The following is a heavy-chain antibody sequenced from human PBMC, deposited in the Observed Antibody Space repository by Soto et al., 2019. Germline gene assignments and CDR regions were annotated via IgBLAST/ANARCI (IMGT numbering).Heavy chain of an antibody. Sequence: SETLSLTCTVSGGSISSSSYYWGWIRQPPGKGLEWIGSIYYSGSTYYNPSLKSRVTISVDTSKNQFSLKLSSVTAADTAVYYCARIGDDFWSGYYTSWGQGTLVTVSS. J-gene: IGHJ4*02. V-gene: IGHV4-39*01. D-gene: IGHD3-3*01. CDR3: ARIGDDFWSGYYTS. CDR2: IYYSGST. CDR1: GGSISSSSYY.